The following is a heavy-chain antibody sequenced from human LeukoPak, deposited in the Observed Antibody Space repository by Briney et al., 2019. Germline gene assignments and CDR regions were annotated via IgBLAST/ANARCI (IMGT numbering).Heavy chain of an antibody. V-gene: IGHV1-24*01. D-gene: IGHD3-22*01. CDR1: GYTLTELS. J-gene: IGHJ6*02. Sequence: GASVKVSCKVSGYTLTELSMHWVRQAPGKGLEWMGGFDPEDGETIYAQKFQGRVTMTRDTSISTAYMELSSLRSEDTAVYYCARVAYYYDSAGKSLKFFYGMDVWGQGTTVTVS. CDR2: FDPEDGET. CDR3: ARVAYYYDSAGKSLKFFYGMDV.